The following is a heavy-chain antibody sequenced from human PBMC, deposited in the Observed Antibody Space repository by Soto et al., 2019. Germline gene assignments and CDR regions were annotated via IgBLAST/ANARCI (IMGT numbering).Heavy chain of an antibody. J-gene: IGHJ4*02. CDR2: VYYTGTT. CDR3: ARDLAAVPRAFDY. Sequence: QVQLQESGPGLLKPSETLSLTCTVSGGSISSYFYIWVRQPPGKGLEWIGSVYYTGTTDYNPSLKSRVTISVDTSKTQFSLNLRSVTAEDTAVYYCARDLAAVPRAFDYWGRGTLVTVSS. D-gene: IGHD6-13*01. CDR1: GGSISSYF. V-gene: IGHV4-59*01.